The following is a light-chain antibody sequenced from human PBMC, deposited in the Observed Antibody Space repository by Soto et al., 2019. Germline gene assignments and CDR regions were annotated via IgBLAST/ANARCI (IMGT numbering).Light chain of an antibody. CDR2: DVT. V-gene: IGLV2-11*01. Sequence: QSALTQPRSVSGSPGESVTISCTGTSSDVGDFNYVSWYQQHPGKAPKVLIYDVTKRPSGVPDRLSGSKSGNTASLTISGLQAEDEADYYCCSHADHVWVFGGGTKLTVL. CDR1: SSDVGDFNY. CDR3: CSHADHVWV. J-gene: IGLJ3*02.